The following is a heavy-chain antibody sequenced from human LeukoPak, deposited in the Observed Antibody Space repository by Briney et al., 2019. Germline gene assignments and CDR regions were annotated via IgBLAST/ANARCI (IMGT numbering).Heavy chain of an antibody. CDR3: ATVFDY. Sequence: GGSLRLSCAVSGFTLSSNWMHWVRQAPGKGLEWVSRMSQDGSGTSYADSVKGRFTISRDNAKNTVYLQMNSLRAEDSAVYYCATVFDYWGQGTLVTVSS. V-gene: IGHV3-74*01. J-gene: IGHJ4*02. CDR2: MSQDGSGT. CDR1: GFTLSSNW.